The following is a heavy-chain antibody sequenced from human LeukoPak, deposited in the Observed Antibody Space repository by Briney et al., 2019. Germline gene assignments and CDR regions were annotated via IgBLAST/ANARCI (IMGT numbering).Heavy chain of an antibody. CDR2: ISAYNGKT. V-gene: IGHV1-18*01. CDR1: GYTFSSYG. D-gene: IGHD3-22*01. CDR3: ARLPHSLYDSSDAHYYYYYYMDV. J-gene: IGHJ6*03. Sequence: ASEKISCTASGYTFSSYGISWVRHAPGHGLEWMGCISAYNGKTNYAQKLQGRVTMTTDTSTSTAYMELRSLRSDDTAVYYCARLPHSLYDSSDAHYYYYYYMDVWGKGTTVTVSS.